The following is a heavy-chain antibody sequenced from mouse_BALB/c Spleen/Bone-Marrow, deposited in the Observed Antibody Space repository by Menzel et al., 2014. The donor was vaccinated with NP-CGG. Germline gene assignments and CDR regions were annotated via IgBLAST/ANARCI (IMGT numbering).Heavy chain of an antibody. V-gene: IGHV1S41*01. CDR2: IAPGSGST. CDR3: ARGGLHYFDY. Sequence: DLVKPGASVKLSCKASGYTFTSYWINWIKQRPGQGLEWIGRIAPGSGSTYYNEMFKGKATLIVDTSSSTAYIQLSSPSSEDSAVCFCARGGLHYFDYWGQGTTLTVSS. J-gene: IGHJ2*01. D-gene: IGHD3-3*01. CDR1: GYTFTSYW.